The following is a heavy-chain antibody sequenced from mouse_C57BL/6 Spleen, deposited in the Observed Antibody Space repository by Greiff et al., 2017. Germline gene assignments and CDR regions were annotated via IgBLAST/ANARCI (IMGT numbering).Heavy chain of an antibody. D-gene: IGHD2-3*01. CDR1: GFTFTDYY. CDR3: VKAVLGYDDELYARDY. J-gene: IGHJ4*01. CDR2: IRNKANGYTT. V-gene: IGHV7-4*01. Sequence: DVKLVESGGGLVQPGASLRLSCAASGFTFTDYYMSWVRQPPGKAPEWLALIRNKANGYTTEYTASVTGPFTIYRDNSQSILYLEMNTLRAEDSATYYCVKAVLGYDDELYARDYWGQGTSVTVSS.